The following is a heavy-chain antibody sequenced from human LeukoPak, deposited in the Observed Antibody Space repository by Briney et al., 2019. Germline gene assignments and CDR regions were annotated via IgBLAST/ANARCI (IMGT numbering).Heavy chain of an antibody. CDR1: GFTFSSYG. CDR2: IRYDGSNK. CDR3: ARVASLSDAFDI. V-gene: IGHV3-30*02. D-gene: IGHD6-6*01. Sequence: GGSLRLSCAASGFTFSSYGMHWVRQAPGKGLGWVAFIRYDGSNKYYADSVKGRFTISRDNSKNTLYLQMNSLRAEDTAVYYCARVASLSDAFDIWGQGTMVTVSS. J-gene: IGHJ3*02.